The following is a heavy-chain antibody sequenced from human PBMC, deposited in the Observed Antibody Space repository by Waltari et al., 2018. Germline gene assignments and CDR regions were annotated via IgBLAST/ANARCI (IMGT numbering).Heavy chain of an antibody. CDR2: ISPDGSES. CDR1: GSTFRNSW. CDR3: TREPSPDSGGYFYYYMDV. D-gene: IGHD3-22*01. J-gene: IGHJ6*03. V-gene: IGHV3-7*01. Sequence: VQLVESGGGLVQSGGSLRPSCSASGSTFRNSWMAWVRQAPGKGLEWVANISPDGSESYFVDSVRGRVTFSRDNAKNSLYLQMNSLRAEDTAVYYCTREPSPDSGGYFYYYMDVWGKGTTVTVSS.